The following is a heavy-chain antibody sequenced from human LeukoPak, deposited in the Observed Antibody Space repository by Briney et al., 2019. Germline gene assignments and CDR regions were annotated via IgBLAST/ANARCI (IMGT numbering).Heavy chain of an antibody. CDR1: GGSISSSSYY. J-gene: IGHJ4*02. D-gene: IGHD3-22*01. Sequence: SETLSLTCTVSGGSISSSSYYWGWIRQPPGKGLEWIGSIYYSGSTYYNPSLKSRVTISVDRSKSQFSLKLTSVTAADTAVYYCARYQDSSGYYYDYWGQGTLVTVSS. V-gene: IGHV4-39*07. CDR2: IYYSGST. CDR3: ARYQDSSGYYYDY.